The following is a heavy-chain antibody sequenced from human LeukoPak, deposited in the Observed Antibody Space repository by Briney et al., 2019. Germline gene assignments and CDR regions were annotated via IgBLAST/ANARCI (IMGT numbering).Heavy chain of an antibody. CDR3: ARVSGPGMNEYFHL. CDR1: GFTFSGAW. D-gene: IGHD3-10*01. V-gene: IGHV3-74*01. J-gene: IGHJ1*01. Sequence: PGGSLRLSCAASGFTFSGAWLHWVRPAPGEGLVWVSRINNEGTTTKYADSVKGRFTISRDNAKNTLYLQMNSLRAEDTAVYYCARVSGPGMNEYFHLWGQGTLVTVSS. CDR2: INNEGTTT.